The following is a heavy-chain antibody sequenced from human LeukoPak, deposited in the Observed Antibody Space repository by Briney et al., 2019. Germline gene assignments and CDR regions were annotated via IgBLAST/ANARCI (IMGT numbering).Heavy chain of an antibody. CDR2: TYYRSKWYN. J-gene: IGHJ4*02. CDR3: ARGSSSNSWYFDY. D-gene: IGHD6-13*01. CDR1: GDNVSSNSAT. Sequence: SQTLSLTCALSGDNVSSNSATWTWIRQSPSRGLEWLGRTYYRSKWYNDYAVSVKSRITINPDTSRNQFSLQLNSVTPEDTAVYYCARGSSSNSWYFDYWGQGTLVTVSS. V-gene: IGHV6-1*01.